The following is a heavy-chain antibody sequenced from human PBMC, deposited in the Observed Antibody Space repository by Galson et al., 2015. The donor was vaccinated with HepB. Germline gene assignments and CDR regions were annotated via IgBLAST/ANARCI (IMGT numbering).Heavy chain of an antibody. D-gene: IGHD5-12*01. Sequence: SLRLSCAASGFTFGNSGMHWVRQAPDKGLEWLTLISYDGSNKYYADSVKGRFSISRDNSKNTLYLQMDSLRADDTGVYYCAKLLSGYDRSFHYDMDVWGQGTTVIVSS. CDR2: ISYDGSNK. CDR3: AKLLSGYDRSFHYDMDV. J-gene: IGHJ6*02. V-gene: IGHV3-30*18. CDR1: GFTFGNSG.